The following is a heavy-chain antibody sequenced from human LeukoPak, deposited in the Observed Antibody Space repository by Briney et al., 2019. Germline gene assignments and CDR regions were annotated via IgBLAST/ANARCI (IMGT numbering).Heavy chain of an antibody. CDR3: ATEVGVSAGAYDV. J-gene: IGHJ3*01. D-gene: IGHD3-16*01. V-gene: IGHV3-11*01. Sequence: GGSLRLSCEASGFTFNDYYMSWIRQAPGKGLEWVSYTGSSGRNIKYADSVKGRFTISRDNAKNSVQLQMNSLGVEDTALYYCATEVGVSAGAYDVWGQGTMVTVSS. CDR1: GFTFNDYY. CDR2: TGSSGRNI.